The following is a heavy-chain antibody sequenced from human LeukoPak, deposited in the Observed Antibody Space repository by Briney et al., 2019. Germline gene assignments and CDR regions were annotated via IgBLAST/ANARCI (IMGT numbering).Heavy chain of an antibody. CDR2: IWYDGSKT. Sequence: GGSLRLSCATSGFTFSNYGIHWVRQAPGTGLEWVAVIWYDGSKTYYADSVKGRFTISRDSSKNTVSLQMNSLRAEDTAVYYCARDPSRTLDYWGQGTLVTVSS. J-gene: IGHJ4*02. V-gene: IGHV3-33*01. CDR3: ARDPSRTLDY. CDR1: GFTFSNYG. D-gene: IGHD1-14*01.